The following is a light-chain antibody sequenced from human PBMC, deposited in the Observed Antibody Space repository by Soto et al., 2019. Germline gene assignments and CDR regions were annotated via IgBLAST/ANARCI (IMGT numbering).Light chain of an antibody. Sequence: IQMTQPPSSLSTSVGDRVTITCRSNQSIVNYLNWYQHKPGRAPKLLISGASTLQNAVPSRFSGSGSGTDFVLTINTLQAEDVAVYYCQQYYSTPDTFGQGTKLEIK. CDR1: QSIVNY. J-gene: IGKJ2*01. CDR2: GAS. CDR3: QQYYSTPDT. V-gene: IGKV1-39*01.